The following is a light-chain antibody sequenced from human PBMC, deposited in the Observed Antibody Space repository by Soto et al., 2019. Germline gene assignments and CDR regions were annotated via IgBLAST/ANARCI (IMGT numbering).Light chain of an antibody. CDR1: SSDVGGYNY. V-gene: IGLV2-14*01. Sequence: QSALTQPASVSGSPGQSITISCTVTSSDVGGYNYVSWYQQHPGKAPKFIIYDVSNRPSGVSNRFSGSKSGNTASLTISGLQAEDEADYYCSSYTTSNTRQIVFGTGTKLTVL. CDR2: DVS. CDR3: SSYTTSNTRQIV. J-gene: IGLJ1*01.